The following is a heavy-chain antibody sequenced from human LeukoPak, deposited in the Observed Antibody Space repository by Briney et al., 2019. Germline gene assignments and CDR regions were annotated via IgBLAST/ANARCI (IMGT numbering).Heavy chain of an antibody. D-gene: IGHD3-3*01. J-gene: IGHJ6*02. CDR2: INPIFRTA. CDR1: GGTFSNSA. CDR3: ARGGGIFGVLTTAHYYGMDV. Sequence: GASVKVSCKASGGTFSNSAISWVRQAPGQGLEWMGGINPIFRTANYAHKFQGKATITADESTSTAYMELSSLRFGDTAVYYCARGGGIFGVLTTAHYYGMDVWGQGTTVIVSS. V-gene: IGHV1-69*13.